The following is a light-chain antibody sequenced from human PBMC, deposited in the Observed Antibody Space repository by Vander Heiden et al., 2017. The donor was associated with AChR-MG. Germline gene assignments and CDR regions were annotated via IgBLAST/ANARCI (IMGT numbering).Light chain of an antibody. J-gene: IGKJ3*01. CDR2: AAS. V-gene: IGKV3-20*01. CDR3: QQYGSF. Sequence: EIVLTQSPGTLSLSPGERATLSCRASQSVSSRYLAGYQQKPGQAPRLLIFAASSRATGIPDRFSGSGSGTDFTLTISRLEPEDFAVYYCQQYGSFFGPGTKVDVK. CDR1: QSVSSRY.